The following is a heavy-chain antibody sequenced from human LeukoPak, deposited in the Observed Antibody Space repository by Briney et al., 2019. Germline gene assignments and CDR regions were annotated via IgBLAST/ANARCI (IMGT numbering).Heavy chain of an antibody. Sequence: PGGSLRLSCAASGFSFSSYEMSWVRQAPGKGLEWVAYVGGSGSPIFYAESVKGRFTISRDNAKNSLFLQMRSLRAEDTAVYYCARDEYWGQGTLVTVSS. V-gene: IGHV3-48*03. J-gene: IGHJ4*02. CDR1: GFSFSSYE. CDR2: VGGSGSPI. CDR3: ARDEY.